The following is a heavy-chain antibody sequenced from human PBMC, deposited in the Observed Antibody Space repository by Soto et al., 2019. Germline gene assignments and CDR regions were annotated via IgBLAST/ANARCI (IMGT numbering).Heavy chain of an antibody. V-gene: IGHV1-46*01. CDR2: INPSGGST. CDR1: GYRFTSYH. J-gene: IGHJ4*02. Sequence: ASVKVSCKASGYRFTSYHMHWVRQAPGQGLEWMGIINPSGGSTKYAQKFLDRVTMTRDTSTSTVYMDLSSLKSEDTAVYYCARSHDSSSYSFFDYWGQGTLVTVSS. D-gene: IGHD3-22*01. CDR3: ARSHDSSSYSFFDY.